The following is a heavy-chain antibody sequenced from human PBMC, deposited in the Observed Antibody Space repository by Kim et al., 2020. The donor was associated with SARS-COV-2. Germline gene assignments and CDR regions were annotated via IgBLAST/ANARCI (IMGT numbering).Heavy chain of an antibody. CDR3: ARCQRWRRGLTHFWYFDL. V-gene: IGHV4-59*01. CDR1: GGSISSYY. D-gene: IGHD4-17*01. Sequence: SETLSLTCTVSGGSISSYYWSWIRQPPGKGLEWIGYIYYSGSTNYNPSLKSRVTISVDTSKNQFSLKLSSVTAADTAVYYCARCQRWRRGLTHFWYFDLWGRGTLVTVSS. CDR2: IYYSGST. J-gene: IGHJ2*01.